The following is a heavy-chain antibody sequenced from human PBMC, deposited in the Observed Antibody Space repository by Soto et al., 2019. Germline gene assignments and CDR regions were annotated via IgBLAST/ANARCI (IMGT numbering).Heavy chain of an antibody. V-gene: IGHV3-11*01. Sequence: QVQLVESGGGLVKPGGSLRLSCAASGFTFSDYYMSWIRQAPGKGLEWVSYISSSGSTIYYADSVKGRFTISRDNAKNSLYLRMNSLRAEDTAVYYCVRGKNGYSYGPHSKQNYYYGMAVCAKGPRSPSP. D-gene: IGHD5-18*01. CDR3: VRGKNGYSYGPHSKQNYYYGMAV. CDR2: ISSSGSTI. CDR1: GFTFSDYY. J-gene: IGHJ6*02.